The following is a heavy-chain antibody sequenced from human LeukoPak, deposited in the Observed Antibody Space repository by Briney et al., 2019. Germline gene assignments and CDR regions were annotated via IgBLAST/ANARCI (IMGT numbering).Heavy chain of an antibody. J-gene: IGHJ3*02. CDR2: IWSDGSNQ. CDR1: GFSFSTYA. D-gene: IGHD6-19*01. CDR3: AKTISSGWYDAFDI. V-gene: IGHV3-33*06. Sequence: GALRLSCAASGFSFSTYAMHWVRQAPGKGLDWVAMIWSDGSNQYYADSVKGRFTISRDNSKNTLYLQMNSLRAEDTAVYYCAKTISSGWYDAFDIWGQGTMVTVSS.